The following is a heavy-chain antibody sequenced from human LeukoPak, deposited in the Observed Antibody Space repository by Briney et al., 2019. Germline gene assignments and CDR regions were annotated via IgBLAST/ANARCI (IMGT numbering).Heavy chain of an antibody. CDR1: GFTFSSYG. CDR2: IWYDGSNK. Sequence: GGSLRLSCAASGFTFSSYGMHWVPQAPGKGLEWVAVIWYDGSNKYYADSVKGRFTISRDNSKNTLYLQMNSLRAEDTAVYYCARDRIAVAGPFDYWGQGTLVTVSS. V-gene: IGHV3-33*01. D-gene: IGHD6-19*01. CDR3: ARDRIAVAGPFDY. J-gene: IGHJ4*02.